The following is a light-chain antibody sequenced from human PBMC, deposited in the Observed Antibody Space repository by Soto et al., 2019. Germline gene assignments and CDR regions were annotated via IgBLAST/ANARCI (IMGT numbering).Light chain of an antibody. J-gene: IGLJ1*01. CDR2: EVS. CDR1: SSDVGGYNY. CDR3: RLFTRSRLRYG. V-gene: IGLV2-14*01. Sequence: QSALTQPASVSGSPGQSITISCTGTSSDVGGYNYVSWYQQHPGKAPKLMIYEVSNRPSGVSNRFSGSKSGNTASLTISGLPAEEEGYYFRRLFTRSRLRYGFGTGAQLTVL.